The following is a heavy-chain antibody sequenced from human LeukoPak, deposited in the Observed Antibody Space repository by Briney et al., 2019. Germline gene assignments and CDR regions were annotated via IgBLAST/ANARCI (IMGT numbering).Heavy chain of an antibody. CDR1: GGSISSGDYY. V-gene: IGHV4-30-4*08. J-gene: IGHJ3*02. Sequence: SETLSLTCTVSGGSISSGDYYWSWIRQPPGKGLEWIGYIYYSGSTDYNPSLKSRVTISVDTSKNQFSLKQSSVTAADTAVYYCCRFMDIAVEPPVSGGAFDIWGQETMVTVSS. CDR3: CRFMDIAVEPPVSGGAFDI. CDR2: IYYSGST. D-gene: IGHD2-2*03.